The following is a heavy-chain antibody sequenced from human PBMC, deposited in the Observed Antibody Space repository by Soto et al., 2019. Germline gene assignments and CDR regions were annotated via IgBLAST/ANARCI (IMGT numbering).Heavy chain of an antibody. D-gene: IGHD2-2*01. V-gene: IGHV3-23*01. Sequence: EVQLLESGGSLVQPGGSLRLSCAASGFSFSTYAMGWVRQAPGKGLEWVSAISASGSATYYADPVKGRFTISRDNSGDTSKNQFSLNLSSVTAADTAVYSCARAEVKRGRTYCSSNSCVYYFDSWGQGTLVTVSS. CDR2: ISASGSAT. CDR3: ARAEVKRGRTYCSSNSCVYYFDS. J-gene: IGHJ4*02. CDR1: GFSFSTYA.